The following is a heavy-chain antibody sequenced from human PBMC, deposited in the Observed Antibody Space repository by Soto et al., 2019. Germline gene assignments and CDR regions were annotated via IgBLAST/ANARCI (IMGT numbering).Heavy chain of an antibody. V-gene: IGHV4-30-4*01. CDR3: ARGDTAMARTGPVDY. Sequence: QVQLQESGPGLVKPSQTLSLTCTVSGGSISSGDYYWSWIRQPPGKGLEWIGYIYYSGSTYYNPSLKSRVTISVDTSKNHFSLKLSSVTAADTAVYYCARGDTAMARTGPVDYWGQGTLVTVSS. D-gene: IGHD5-18*01. CDR1: GGSISSGDYY. CDR2: IYYSGST. J-gene: IGHJ4*02.